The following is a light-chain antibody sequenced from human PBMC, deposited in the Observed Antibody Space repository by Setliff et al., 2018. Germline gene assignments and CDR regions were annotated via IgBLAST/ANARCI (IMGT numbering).Light chain of an antibody. V-gene: IGLV2-14*03. CDR2: DVN. Sequence: QSVLAQPPSASGSPGQSVTISCTGTSSVVGGYNYVSWYQHHPGKAPKVVIYDVNQRPSGVSNRFSGSKSGNTASLSISGLQAEDEADYYCNSYTRSDTFVFGTGTKVTVL. CDR3: NSYTRSDTFV. CDR1: SSVVGGYNY. J-gene: IGLJ1*01.